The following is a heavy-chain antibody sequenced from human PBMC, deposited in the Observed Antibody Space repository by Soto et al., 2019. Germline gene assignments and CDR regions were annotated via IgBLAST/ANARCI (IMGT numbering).Heavy chain of an antibody. D-gene: IGHD3-3*01. V-gene: IGHV1-69*13. Sequence: RASVKVSCKASGGTFSSYAISWVRQAPGQGLEWMGGIIPIFGTANYAQKFQGRVTITADESTSTAYMELSSLRSEDTAVYYCARNPDYDFWHFDYWGQGTLVTVSS. CDR1: GGTFSSYA. CDR3: ARNPDYDFWHFDY. CDR2: IIPIFGTA. J-gene: IGHJ4*02.